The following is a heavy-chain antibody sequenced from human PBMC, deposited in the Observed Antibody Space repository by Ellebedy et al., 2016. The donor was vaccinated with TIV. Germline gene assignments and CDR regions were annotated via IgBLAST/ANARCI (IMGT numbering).Heavy chain of an antibody. V-gene: IGHV3-7*01. CDR2: IKEDGSQT. CDR3: VRFVNLGD. J-gene: IGHJ4*02. Sequence: GGSLRLXXTASGFTFSTPWMSWVRQAPGKGLEWVAHIKEDGSQTYYVDSVKGRFTISRDNAKNSLYLQMDSLRVEDTAVYYCVRFVNLGDWGLGTLVTVSS. CDR1: GFTFSTPW.